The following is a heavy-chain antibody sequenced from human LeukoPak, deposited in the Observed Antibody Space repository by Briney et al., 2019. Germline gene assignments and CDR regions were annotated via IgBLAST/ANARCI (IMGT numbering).Heavy chain of an antibody. CDR1: GFTFSSYG. Sequence: GGSLRLSCAASGFTFSSYGMHWVRQAPGKGLEWVSSISSSSSYIYYADSVKGRFTISRDNAKNSLYLQMNSLRAEDTAVYYCARSFHYGSGSYGYWGQGALVTVSS. CDR3: ARSFHYGSGSYGY. J-gene: IGHJ4*02. D-gene: IGHD3-10*01. V-gene: IGHV3-21*01. CDR2: ISSSSSYI.